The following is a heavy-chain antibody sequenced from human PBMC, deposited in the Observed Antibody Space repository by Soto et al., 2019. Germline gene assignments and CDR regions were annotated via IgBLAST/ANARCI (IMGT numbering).Heavy chain of an antibody. CDR2: IYYTGDT. CDR3: ARHKELLLASLSYGLDL. D-gene: IGHD3-22*01. V-gene: IGHV4-39*01. CDR1: GDFVSSSRYY. Sequence: PSETLSLTCTVSGDFVSSSRYYWGWIRQPPGKGLGWLGRIYYTGDTFFNPYLKRRVTFSVNSSKNQFSLKLTSLTAADTAVYFCARHKELLLASLSYGLDLWGQGTTVTRLL. J-gene: IGHJ6*02.